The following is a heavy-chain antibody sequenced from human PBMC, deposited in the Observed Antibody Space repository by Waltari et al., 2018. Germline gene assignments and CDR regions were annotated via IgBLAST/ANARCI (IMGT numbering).Heavy chain of an antibody. J-gene: IGHJ4*02. CDR3: VKDRGTFSFDY. V-gene: IGHV1-2*02. Sequence: VLLLQYGAEVKKSGASMKVSCTASGYPFIGYYIHWVRQASGQGLEWMGWIIPNSGDTSYAQNFQGRVTMTRDTSISTAYMDLSRLRSDDTAVYYCVKDRGTFSFDYWGQGALVTVSS. D-gene: IGHD1-26*01. CDR1: GYPFIGYY. CDR2: IIPNSGDT.